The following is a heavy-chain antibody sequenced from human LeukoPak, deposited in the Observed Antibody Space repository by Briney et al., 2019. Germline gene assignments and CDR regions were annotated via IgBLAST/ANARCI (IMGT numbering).Heavy chain of an antibody. D-gene: IGHD4/OR15-4a*01. CDR3: ARRDYGVDP. J-gene: IGHJ5*02. V-gene: IGHV1-2*02. CDR2: INPNSGGT. CDR1: GYTVTCYY. Sequence: ASVKVSCKASGYTVTCYYMHWVRQAPGQGREWMGWINPNSGGTNYAQKFQGRVTITRHTSISPAYMQLSRLRSDDTAVYYCARRDYGVDPWGQGPLVTVSS.